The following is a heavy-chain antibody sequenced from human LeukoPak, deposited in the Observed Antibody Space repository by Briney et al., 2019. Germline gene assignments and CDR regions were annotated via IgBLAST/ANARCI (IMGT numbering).Heavy chain of an antibody. V-gene: IGHV3-30*03. CDR1: GFTFSRYG. D-gene: IGHD6-19*01. J-gene: IGHJ6*02. CDR3: ARGRIAVAGSYYGMDV. Sequence: PGGTLSLSCAASGFTFSRYGMRWVRQAPGKGLEWVADISYDGSNKYYADSGKGRFTISNDNSKNTPYMQMNGLRAEATAVYCCARGRIAVAGSYYGMDVLGQGTTVTVSS. CDR2: ISYDGSNK.